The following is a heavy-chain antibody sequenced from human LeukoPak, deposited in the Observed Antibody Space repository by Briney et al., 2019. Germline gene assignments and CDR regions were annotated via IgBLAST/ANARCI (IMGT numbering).Heavy chain of an antibody. D-gene: IGHD3-9*01. J-gene: IGHJ5*02. V-gene: IGHV3-23*01. CDR3: AKDRQYYDILTGYYT. CDR2: LSGSGGST. Sequence: GGSLRLSWAASGFTFSSYAMSWVSQAPGKGLEWVSALSGSGGSTYYADSVKGRFTISRDNSKSTLYLQMHSLSADDTAVYYCAKDRQYYDILTGYYTWGQGTLVTVSS. CDR1: GFTFSSYA.